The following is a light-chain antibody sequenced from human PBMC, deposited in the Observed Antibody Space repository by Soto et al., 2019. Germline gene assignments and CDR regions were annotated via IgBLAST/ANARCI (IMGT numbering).Light chain of an antibody. J-gene: IGLJ3*02. CDR3: CSYAGGWV. CDR1: SSDVGGYNY. V-gene: IGLV2-11*01. CDR2: DVN. Sequence: QSALTQPRSVSGSPGQSVTISCTGTSSDVGGYNYVSWCQQHPGKAPKLMIYDVNKRPSGVPDRFSGSKSDNTASLTISGLQAADEADYYCCSYAGGWVFGGGTKLTVL.